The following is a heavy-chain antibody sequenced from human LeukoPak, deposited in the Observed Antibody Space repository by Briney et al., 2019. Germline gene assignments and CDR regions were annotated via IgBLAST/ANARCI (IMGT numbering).Heavy chain of an antibody. CDR3: ARATYYYDSSGYYGAANWFDP. Sequence: SVNVSCKASGGTFSSYAISWVRQAPGQGLEWMGGIIPIFGTANYAQKFQGRVTITTDESTSTAYMELSSLRSEDTAVYYCARATYYYDSSGYYGAANWFDPWGQGTLVTVSS. J-gene: IGHJ5*02. V-gene: IGHV1-69*05. CDR1: GGTFSSYA. CDR2: IIPIFGTA. D-gene: IGHD3-22*01.